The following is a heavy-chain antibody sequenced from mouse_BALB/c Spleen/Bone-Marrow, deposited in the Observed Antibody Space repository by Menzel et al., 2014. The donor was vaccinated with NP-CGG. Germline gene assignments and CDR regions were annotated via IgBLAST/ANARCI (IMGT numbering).Heavy chain of an antibody. V-gene: IGHV2-6-7*01. Sequence: VQLVESGPGLVAPSQSLSITCTVSGFSLTGYGVNWVRQPPGKGLEWLGKIWGDGSTDYNLPLKSRLSIIKDNSKSQVFLKMNSLQTDDTARYYCARERRGLRYFDVWGAGTTVTVSS. D-gene: IGHD2-13*01. J-gene: IGHJ1*01. CDR1: GFSLTGYG. CDR2: IWGDGST. CDR3: ARERRGLRYFDV.